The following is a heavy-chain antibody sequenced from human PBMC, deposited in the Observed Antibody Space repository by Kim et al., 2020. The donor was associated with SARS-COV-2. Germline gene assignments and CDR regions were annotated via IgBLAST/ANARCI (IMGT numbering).Heavy chain of an antibody. CDR3: TTEYYYDSSGYYYPENWFDP. CDR1: GFTFSNAW. CDR2: IKSKTDGGTT. Sequence: GGSLRLSCAASGFTFSNAWMSWVRQAPGKGLEWVGRIKSKTDGGTTDYAAPVKCRFTISRDDSKNTLYLQMNSLKTEDTAVYYCTTEYYYDSSGYYYPENWFDPWGQGTLVTVSS. V-gene: IGHV3-15*01. J-gene: IGHJ5*02. D-gene: IGHD3-22*01.